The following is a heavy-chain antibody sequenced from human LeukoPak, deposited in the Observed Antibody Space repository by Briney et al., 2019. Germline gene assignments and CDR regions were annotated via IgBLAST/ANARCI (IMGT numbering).Heavy chain of an antibody. V-gene: IGHV1-18*01. Sequence: ASVKVSCKASGYTFTSYDISWVRQAPGQGLEWMGWISTYNDNTHYAQKLQGRVTMTTDTSTSTVYMELKSLRSEDTAVYYCAREESGGYFDYGGQGTLVTVSS. CDR3: AREESGGYFDY. CDR1: GYTFTSYD. J-gene: IGHJ4*02. D-gene: IGHD2-8*02. CDR2: ISTYNDNT.